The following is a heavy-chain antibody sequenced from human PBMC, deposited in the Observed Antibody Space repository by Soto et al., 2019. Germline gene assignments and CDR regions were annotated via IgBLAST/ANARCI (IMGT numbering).Heavy chain of an antibody. CDR2: IKSKTDGGTT. V-gene: IGHV3-15*07. CDR1: GFTFSNAW. CDR3: TTDIVVVPAVHTPSEHIY. D-gene: IGHD2-2*01. Sequence: GGSLRLSCAASGFTFSNAWMNWVRQAPGKGLEWVGRIKSKTDGGTTDYAAPVKGRFTISRDDSKNTLYLQMNSLKTEDTAVYYCTTDIVVVPAVHTPSEHIYWGQGTLVTVSS. J-gene: IGHJ4*02.